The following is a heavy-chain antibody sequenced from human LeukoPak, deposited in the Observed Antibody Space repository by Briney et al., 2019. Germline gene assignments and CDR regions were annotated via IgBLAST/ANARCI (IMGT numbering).Heavy chain of an antibody. CDR2: TYTSGST. Sequence: SETLSLTCTVSGGSISSYYWSWIRQPAGKGLEWIGRTYTSGSTNYNPSLKSRVTMSVDTSKNQFSLKLSSVTAADTAVYYCARGQGTYYYDSSGYRRYYFDYWGQGTLVTVSS. V-gene: IGHV4-4*07. CDR1: GGSISSYY. CDR3: ARGQGTYYYDSSGYRRYYFDY. D-gene: IGHD3-22*01. J-gene: IGHJ4*02.